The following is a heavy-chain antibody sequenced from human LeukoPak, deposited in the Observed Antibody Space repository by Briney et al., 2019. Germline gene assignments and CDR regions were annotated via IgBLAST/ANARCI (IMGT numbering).Heavy chain of an antibody. CDR3: ARDPSNTSGRYAYFDY. CDR2: ISAYNGDT. D-gene: IGHD6-19*01. Sequence: ASVKVSFKASGFTFNKYGISWVRQAPGQGLEWMGWISAYNGDTNYAQKFQGRVTMTTDTSTSTAYMELRSLISDDTAVYYCARDPSNTSGRYAYFDYWGQGTLVTVSS. CDR1: GFTFNKYG. J-gene: IGHJ4*02. V-gene: IGHV1-18*01.